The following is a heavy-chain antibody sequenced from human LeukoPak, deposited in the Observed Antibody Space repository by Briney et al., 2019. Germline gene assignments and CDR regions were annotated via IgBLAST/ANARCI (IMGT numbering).Heavy chain of an antibody. CDR3: ARGRFSGPDDY. CDR2: IYSGGAT. CDR1: GFTFSSYE. J-gene: IGHJ4*02. Sequence: GGSLRLSCAASGFTFSSYEMNWVRQAPGKGLEWVSVIYSGGATYYADSVRGRFTISRDNSKNMVSPQMTSLGAEDTAVYYCARGRFSGPDDYWGQGTLVTVSS. V-gene: IGHV3-53*01. D-gene: IGHD6-19*01.